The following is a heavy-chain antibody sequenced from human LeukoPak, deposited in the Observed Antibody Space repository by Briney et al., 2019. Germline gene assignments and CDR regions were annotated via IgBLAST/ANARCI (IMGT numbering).Heavy chain of an antibody. CDR3: ARASTIFGVVRFFDY. J-gene: IGHJ4*02. Sequence: GGSLRLFCAASGFIVSANYMSSVRQAPGKGLEYLSLISIGGSTYYADSVKGRFTISRDNSKNTMYLQMNSLRAEDTAVYYCARASTIFGVVRFFDYWGQGTLVTVSS. D-gene: IGHD3-3*01. CDR1: GFIVSANY. CDR2: ISIGGST. V-gene: IGHV3-66*02.